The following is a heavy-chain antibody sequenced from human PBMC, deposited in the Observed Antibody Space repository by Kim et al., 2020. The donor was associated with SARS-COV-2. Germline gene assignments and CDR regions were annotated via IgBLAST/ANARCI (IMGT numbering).Heavy chain of an antibody. CDR3: ATTVGDYWYFDL. Sequence: NYNPSLKSRVTISVDTSKTQFSLKLSSVTAADTAVYYCATTVGDYWYFDLWGRGTLVTVSS. D-gene: IGHD4-4*01. J-gene: IGHJ2*01. V-gene: IGHV4-4*09.